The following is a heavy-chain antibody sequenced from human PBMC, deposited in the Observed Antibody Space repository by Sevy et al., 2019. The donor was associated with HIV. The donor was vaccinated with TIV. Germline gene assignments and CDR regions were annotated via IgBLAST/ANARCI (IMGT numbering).Heavy chain of an antibody. CDR2: ISSSSSYI. CDR3: ARPRLGRTDAFDI. CDR1: GFTFSSYS. D-gene: IGHD6-6*01. Sequence: GESLKISCAASGFTFSSYSMNWVRQAPGKGLEWVSSISSSSSYIYYADSVKGRFTISRDNAKNSLYLQMNSLRAEDTAVYYCARPRLGRTDAFDIWGQGTMVTVSS. J-gene: IGHJ3*02. V-gene: IGHV3-21*01.